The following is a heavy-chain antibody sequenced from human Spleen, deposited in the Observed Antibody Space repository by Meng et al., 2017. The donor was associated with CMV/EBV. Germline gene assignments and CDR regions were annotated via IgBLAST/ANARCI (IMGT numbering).Heavy chain of an antibody. V-gene: IGHV3-7*01. CDR2: IKEDGSKT. CDR1: GFIFTNYW. CDR3: ARGRFDP. J-gene: IGHJ5*02. Sequence: GESLKISCAASGFIFTNYWMGWVRQAPGKGLEWVANIKEDGSKTNYVDSVKGRFTISRDNAKNSLYLQMNSLRVEDTAVYYCARGRFDPWGQGTLVTVSS.